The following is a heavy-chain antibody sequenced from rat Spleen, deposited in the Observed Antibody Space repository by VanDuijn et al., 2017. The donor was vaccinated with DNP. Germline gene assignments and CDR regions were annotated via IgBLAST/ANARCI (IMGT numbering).Heavy chain of an antibody. D-gene: IGHD5-1*01. J-gene: IGHJ3*01. V-gene: IGHV5-7*01. Sequence: EVQLVESGGGLVQPGRSLKLSCAASGFTFSDFNMAWVRQAPKKGLEWVATITYDGTKTYYRDSVRGRFTISRDNAKSTLYLQMDSLGSEDTATYYCPRLGERLFDYWGQGTLVTVSS. CDR3: PRLGERLFDY. CDR1: GFTFSDFN. CDR2: ITYDGTKT.